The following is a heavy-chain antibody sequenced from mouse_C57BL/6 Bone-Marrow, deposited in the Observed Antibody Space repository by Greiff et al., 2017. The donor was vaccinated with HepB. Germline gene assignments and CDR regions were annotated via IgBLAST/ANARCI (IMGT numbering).Heavy chain of an antibody. CDR3: VRLRFYAMDY. CDR1: GFSFNTYA. Sequence: EVKVVESGGGLVQPKGSLKLSCAASGFSFNTYAMNWVRQAPGKGLEWVARIRSKSNNYATYYADSVKDRFTISRDDSESMLYLQMNNLKNEDTAMYYCVRLRFYAMDYWGQGTSVTVSS. J-gene: IGHJ4*01. CDR2: IRSKSNNYAT. V-gene: IGHV10-1*01. D-gene: IGHD1-1*01.